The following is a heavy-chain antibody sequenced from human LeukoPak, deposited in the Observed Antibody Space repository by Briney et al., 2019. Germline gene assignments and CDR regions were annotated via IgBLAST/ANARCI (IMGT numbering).Heavy chain of an antibody. V-gene: IGHV3-33*01. CDR3: ARATFRPNWFDP. CDR1: GFTFNSYG. CDR2: IGFDGSNR. D-gene: IGHD3-16*01. Sequence: GGSLRLSCAASGFTFNSYGMHWVRQAPGKGLEWVAGIGFDGSNRQYAGSLKGRFSISRDNPKNTLYLQMNDLRAEDTAVYYCARATFRPNWFDPWGQGTLVTVSS. J-gene: IGHJ5*02.